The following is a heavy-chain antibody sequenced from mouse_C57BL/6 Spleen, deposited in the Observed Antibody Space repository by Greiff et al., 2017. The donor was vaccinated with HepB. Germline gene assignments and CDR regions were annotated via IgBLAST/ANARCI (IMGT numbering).Heavy chain of an antibody. CDR2: ISDGGSYT. Sequence: EVQVVESGGGLVKPGGSLKLSCAASGFTFSSYAMSWVRQTPEKRLEWVATISDGGSYTYYPDNVKGRFTISRDNAKNNLYLQMSHLKSEDTAMYYCAREGGFPWFAYWGQGTLVTVSA. CDR3: AREGGFPWFAY. V-gene: IGHV5-4*01. CDR1: GFTFSSYA. J-gene: IGHJ3*01.